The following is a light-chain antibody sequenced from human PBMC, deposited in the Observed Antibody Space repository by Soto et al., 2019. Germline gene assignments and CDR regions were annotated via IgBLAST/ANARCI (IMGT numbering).Light chain of an antibody. CDR2: DAS. V-gene: IGKV1-33*01. J-gene: IGKJ5*01. CDR3: QQYDNLPLT. CDR1: QDIRKY. Sequence: DIQMTQSPPSLSASVGDRVTITCQASQDIRKYLNWYQQKPGKAPNLLIYDASSLAAGVPSRFSGGGSATDFTLTIISLQPEDIATYYCQQYDNLPLTFGQGTRLDIK.